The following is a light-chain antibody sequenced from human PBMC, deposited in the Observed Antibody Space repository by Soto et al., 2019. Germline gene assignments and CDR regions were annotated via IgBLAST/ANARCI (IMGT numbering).Light chain of an antibody. CDR3: QQYNNWPVT. CDR2: GAS. J-gene: IGKJ1*01. V-gene: IGKV1-5*01. CDR1: QSISSW. Sequence: DIQMTQSPSALSASVGDRVTITCRASQSISSWLAWYQQKPGKAPKLLIYGASTRATGIPARFSGSGSGTEFTLTISSLQSGDFAVYYCQQYNNWPVTFGQGTKVDI.